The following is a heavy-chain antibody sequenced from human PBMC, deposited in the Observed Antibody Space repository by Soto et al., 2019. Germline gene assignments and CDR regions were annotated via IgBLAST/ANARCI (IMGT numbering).Heavy chain of an antibody. Sequence: PSETLSLTCAVSGGSISGSYYYWGWLRQPPGKGPEWIGSVFYTGFTSYNPSLDSPLSVSVDTSKNQFSLELSSVTAADTAVYSCAGGGGVVRGILPLKLSTKKSTQRANWFDLWGQGTLVTVSS. CDR2: VFYTGFT. CDR3: AGGGGVVRGILPLKLSTKKSTQRANWFDL. CDR1: GGSISGSYYY. J-gene: IGHJ5*02. V-gene: IGHV4-39*07. D-gene: IGHD3-10*01.